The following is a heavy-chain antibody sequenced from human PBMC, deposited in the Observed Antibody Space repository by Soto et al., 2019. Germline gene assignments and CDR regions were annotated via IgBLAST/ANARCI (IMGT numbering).Heavy chain of an antibody. CDR1: GFTFSSYG. Sequence: GGSLRLSCAASGFTFSSYGMHWVRQAPGKGLEWVAVIWYDGSNKYYADSVKGRFTISRDNSKNTLYLQMNSLRAEDTALYYCAIDSDVVVNISGSLDHWGQGTLVTVSS. V-gene: IGHV3-33*01. CDR2: IWYDGSNK. J-gene: IGHJ4*02. D-gene: IGHD3-22*01. CDR3: AIDSDVVVNISGSLDH.